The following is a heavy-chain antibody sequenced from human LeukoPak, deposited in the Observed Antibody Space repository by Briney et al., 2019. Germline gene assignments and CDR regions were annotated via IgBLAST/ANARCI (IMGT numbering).Heavy chain of an antibody. CDR1: GYSFTSYW. V-gene: IGHV5-51*01. D-gene: IGHD6-13*01. CDR3: ARTGYSSSRSRYYYYYMDV. CDR2: IYPGDSDT. Sequence: GESLKISCKGSGYSFTSYWIGWVRQMPGKGLEWMGIIYPGDSDTRYSPSFQGQVTISADKSISTAYLQWSSLKASDTAMYYCARTGYSSSRSRYYYYYMDVWGKGTTVTVSS. J-gene: IGHJ6*03.